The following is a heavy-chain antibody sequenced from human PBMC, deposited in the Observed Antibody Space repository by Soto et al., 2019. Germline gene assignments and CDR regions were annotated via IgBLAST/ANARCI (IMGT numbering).Heavy chain of an antibody. CDR2: ISGSGGST. CDR3: AKLVTGLGYCSSGSCRNDY. D-gene: IGHD2-15*01. J-gene: IGHJ4*02. Sequence: EVQLLESGGGLVQPGGSLRLSCAASGFTFSSYAMSWVRQAPGKGLEWVSAISGSGGSTYYADSVKGRFTISRDNSKNTLYLQMKSLRAEDTAVYYCAKLVTGLGYCSSGSCRNDYWGQGTLVTVSS. CDR1: GFTFSSYA. V-gene: IGHV3-23*01.